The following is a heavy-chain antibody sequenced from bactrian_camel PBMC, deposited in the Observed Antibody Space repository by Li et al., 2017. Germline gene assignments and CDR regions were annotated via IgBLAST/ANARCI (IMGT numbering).Heavy chain of an antibody. V-gene: IGHV3S1*01. J-gene: IGHJ4*01. CDR1: VFTSGDTW. CDR2: INRGGTT. Sequence: HVQLVESGGDLVQPGGSLRLSCAASVFTSGDTWIFWVRQDPGKGLEWVSVINRGGTTYYADSMKGRFTISRDNATNTVYLQMNSLKPEDTAVYYCVSLVGRPLVHQGTQVTVS. D-gene: IGHD2*01.